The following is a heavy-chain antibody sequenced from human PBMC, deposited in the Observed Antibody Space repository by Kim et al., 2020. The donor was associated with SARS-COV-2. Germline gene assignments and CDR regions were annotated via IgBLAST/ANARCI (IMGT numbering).Heavy chain of an antibody. D-gene: IGHD3-22*01. Sequence: SRVTISVDTSKNQFSLKRSSVTAADTAVYYCARTPKEYYYDSSGYYFDYWGQGTLVTVSS. CDR3: ARTPKEYYYDSSGYYFDY. V-gene: IGHV4-59*01. J-gene: IGHJ4*02.